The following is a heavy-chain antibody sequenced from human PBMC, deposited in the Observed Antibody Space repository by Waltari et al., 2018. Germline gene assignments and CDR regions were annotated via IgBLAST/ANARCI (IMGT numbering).Heavy chain of an antibody. CDR1: GGSISSGSYY. Sequence: QVQLQESGPGLVKPSQTLSLTCTVSGGSISSGSYYWSWIRQPAGKGLEWIGYIYTSGSTNYNPSLKSRVTISVDTSKNQFSLKLSSVTAADTAVYYCARDLNGDGSGKSNWYFDLWGRGTLVTVSS. D-gene: IGHD3-10*01. CDR2: IYTSGST. V-gene: IGHV4-61*09. J-gene: IGHJ2*01. CDR3: ARDLNGDGSGKSNWYFDL.